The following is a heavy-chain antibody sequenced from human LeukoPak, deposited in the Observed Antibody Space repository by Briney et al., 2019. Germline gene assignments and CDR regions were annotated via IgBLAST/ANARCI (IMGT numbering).Heavy chain of an antibody. Sequence: SGGSLRPSCAASGFTFSSYAMSWVRQAPGKGLEWVSSLSGSGDSTYYADSVKGRFTISRDNSENTVYLQMNSLRAEDTAVYYCAKDSVAGSLYYFDYWGQGTLVTVSS. V-gene: IGHV3-23*01. CDR1: GFTFSSYA. J-gene: IGHJ4*02. CDR3: AKDSVAGSLYYFDY. CDR2: LSGSGDST. D-gene: IGHD6-19*01.